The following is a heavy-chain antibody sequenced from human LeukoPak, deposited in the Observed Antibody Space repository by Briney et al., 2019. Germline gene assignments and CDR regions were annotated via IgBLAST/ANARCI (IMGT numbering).Heavy chain of an antibody. D-gene: IGHD3-22*01. Sequence: PGGSLRLSCAASGFTFSIYSMNWVRQAPGKGLEWLSSITSSSNYIYYAGSVKGRFTISRDNVQNSLYLRMNSLRAEDTAVYYCARESYHYYDSSGYYYGNYYYYGMDVWGQGTTVTVSS. J-gene: IGHJ6*02. CDR1: GFTFSIYS. CDR3: ARESYHYYDSSGYYYGNYYYYGMDV. V-gene: IGHV3-21*01. CDR2: ITSSSNYI.